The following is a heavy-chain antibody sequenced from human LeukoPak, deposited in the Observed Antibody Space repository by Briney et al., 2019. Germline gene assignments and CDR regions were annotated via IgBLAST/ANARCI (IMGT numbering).Heavy chain of an antibody. CDR3: ARSVVVTGHDAFDI. V-gene: IGHV1-18*01. CDR1: GYTFTSYG. Sequence: ASAKVSCKASGYTFTSYGISWVRQAPGQGLEWMGWISAYNGNTNYAQKLQGRVTMTTDTSTSTAYMELRSLRSDDTAVYYCARSVVVTGHDAFDIWGQGTMVTVSS. CDR2: ISAYNGNT. J-gene: IGHJ3*02. D-gene: IGHD2-21*02.